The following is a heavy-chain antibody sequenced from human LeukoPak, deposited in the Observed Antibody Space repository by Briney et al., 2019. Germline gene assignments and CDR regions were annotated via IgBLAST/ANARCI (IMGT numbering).Heavy chain of an antibody. Sequence: GGSLRLSCEASGFTFDDYGMHWVRQAPGKGLEWVSTIRWNSASVGYVDSVKGRFTISRDNAKKTLYLQMNSLRPEDTALYYCAKDYGYSSSWYDYWGQGTLVTVSS. CDR3: AKDYGYSSSWYDY. V-gene: IGHV3-9*01. D-gene: IGHD6-13*01. CDR2: IRWNSASV. CDR1: GFTFDDYG. J-gene: IGHJ4*02.